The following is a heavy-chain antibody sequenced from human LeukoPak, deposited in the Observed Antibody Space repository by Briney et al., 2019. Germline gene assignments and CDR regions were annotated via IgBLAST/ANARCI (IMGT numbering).Heavy chain of an antibody. CDR3: ARGLRGRNTVVTRNYYMDV. Sequence: ASVKVSCKASGYTFTSYGINWVRQATGQGLEWMGWMNPNSGNTGYAQKFQGRVTITRNTSISTAYMELSSLRSEDTAVYYCARGLRGRNTVVTRNYYMDVWGKGTTVTVSS. J-gene: IGHJ6*03. CDR2: MNPNSGNT. CDR1: GYTFTSYG. V-gene: IGHV1-8*03. D-gene: IGHD4-23*01.